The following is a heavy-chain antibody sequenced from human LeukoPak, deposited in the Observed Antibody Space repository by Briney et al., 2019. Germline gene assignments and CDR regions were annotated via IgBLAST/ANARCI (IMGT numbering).Heavy chain of an antibody. CDR1: GYTFTDYY. V-gene: IGHV1-2*02. CDR3: ARVALSYYYYGMDV. J-gene: IGHJ6*02. Sequence: ASVKVSCKASGYTFTDYYMHWVRQAPGQGLEWMGWINPNSGGTNYAQKFQGRVTMTRDTSISTAYMELSRLRSDDTAVYYCARVALSYYYYGMDVWGQGTTVTVSS. CDR2: INPNSGGT. D-gene: IGHD2/OR15-2a*01.